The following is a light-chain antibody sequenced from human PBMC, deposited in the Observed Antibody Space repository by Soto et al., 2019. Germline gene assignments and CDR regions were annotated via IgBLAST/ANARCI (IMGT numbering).Light chain of an antibody. CDR1: QSVSSSY. V-gene: IGKV3-20*01. Sequence: EIVLTQSPGTLSLSPGERATLSCRASQSVSSSYLAWYQQKPGQAPRLLIYGASSRATGIPDRFSGSGSRTDFTLTISRLEPEDFAVYYCQQYGSSPSFGGGTKVDIK. CDR3: QQYGSSPS. CDR2: GAS. J-gene: IGKJ4*01.